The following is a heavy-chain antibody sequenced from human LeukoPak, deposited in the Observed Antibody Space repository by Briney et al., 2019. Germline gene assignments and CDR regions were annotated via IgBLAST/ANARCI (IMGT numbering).Heavy chain of an antibody. CDR2: IWYDGSNK. CDR1: GFTFSSYG. CDR3: ARGGDTVVVPAASEFDY. Sequence: PGGSLRLSCAASGFTFSSYGMHWVRQAPGKGLEWVAVIWYDGSNKYYADSVKGRFTISRDNSKNTLYLQMNSLRAEDTAVYYSARGGDTVVVPAASEFDYWGQGTLVTVSS. D-gene: IGHD2-2*01. V-gene: IGHV3-33*01. J-gene: IGHJ4*02.